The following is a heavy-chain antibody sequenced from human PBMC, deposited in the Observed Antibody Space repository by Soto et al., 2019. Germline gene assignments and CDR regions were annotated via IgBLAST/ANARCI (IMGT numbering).Heavy chain of an antibody. CDR1: GFTFSSYG. Sequence: QVQLVESGGGVVQPGRSLRLSCAASGFTFSSYGMHWVRQAPGKGLEWVAVIWYDGSNKYYADSVKGRFTISRDNSKNTLYLQMNSLRAEDTAVYYCVRGKSVAYWFDPWGQGTLVTVSS. V-gene: IGHV3-33*01. D-gene: IGHD5-12*01. CDR2: IWYDGSNK. CDR3: VRGKSVAYWFDP. J-gene: IGHJ5*02.